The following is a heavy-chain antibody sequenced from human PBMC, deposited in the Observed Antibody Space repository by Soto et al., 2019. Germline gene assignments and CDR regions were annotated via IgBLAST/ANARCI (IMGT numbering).Heavy chain of an antibody. V-gene: IGHV1-18*04. CDR1: GYTFTSYG. CDR2: ISTYYDNT. CDR3: ARDPPRRYNSGQGLDY. D-gene: IGHD5-18*01. J-gene: IGHJ4*02. Sequence: SVKVSCTASGYTFTSYGISWLRQAPGQGLEWMGWISTYYDNTNYAQNLRGRVTMTTDTSTSTAYMELRSLRSDDTAVYYCARDPPRRYNSGQGLDYWGQGTLVTVSS.